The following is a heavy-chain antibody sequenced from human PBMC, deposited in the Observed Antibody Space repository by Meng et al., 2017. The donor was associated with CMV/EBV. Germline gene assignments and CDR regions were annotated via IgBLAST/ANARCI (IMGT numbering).Heavy chain of an antibody. Sequence: GSLRLSCTVSGGSISSISYYWGWTRQPPGKGLEWIGSIYYSGSTYYNPSLKSRVTISVDTSKNQFSLKLSSVTAADTAVYYCARRNSGSYYFDPWGQGTLVTVSS. CDR1: GGSISSISYY. D-gene: IGHD1-26*01. CDR2: IYYSGST. CDR3: ARRNSGSYYFDP. J-gene: IGHJ5*02. V-gene: IGHV4-39*01.